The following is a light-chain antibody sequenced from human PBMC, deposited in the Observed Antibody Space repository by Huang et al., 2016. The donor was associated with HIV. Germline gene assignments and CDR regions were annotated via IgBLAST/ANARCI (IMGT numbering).Light chain of an antibody. V-gene: IGKV3-15*01. CDR1: QRVKKN. CDR2: GVS. CDR3: QQYNNWPPYD. Sequence: DMVMTQSPGTLSVSPGERATLTCRASQRVKKNLDWYQQKPGQAPRLLISGVSTRDTGVPARFSGNGSETEFTLTITSVQSEDSAVYYCQQYNNWPPYDFGQGTKLEIK. J-gene: IGKJ2*01.